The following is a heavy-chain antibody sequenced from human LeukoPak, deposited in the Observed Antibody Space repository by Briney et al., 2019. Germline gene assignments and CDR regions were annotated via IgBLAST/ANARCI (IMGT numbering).Heavy chain of an antibody. CDR1: GGSIRSECYN. D-gene: IGHD6-19*01. CDR3: ARDMSGSGWNDAFDI. Sequence: SETLSLTCSVSGGSIRSECYNWIWIRQPAGKELEWIGRIYSSGSSKFNPSLKIRVTISIDTSQNHFSLNLSSVTAADTAVYYCARDMSGSGWNDAFDIWGQGTMVTVSS. CDR2: IYSSGSS. J-gene: IGHJ3*02. V-gene: IGHV4-61*02.